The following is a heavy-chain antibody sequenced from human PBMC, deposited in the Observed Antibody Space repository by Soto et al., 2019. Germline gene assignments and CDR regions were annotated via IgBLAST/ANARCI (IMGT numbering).Heavy chain of an antibody. D-gene: IGHD6-19*01. CDR3: VKSHRSGPYSFDY. CDR2: ISYDGSDK. V-gene: IGHV3-30*18. Sequence: GGSLRLSCAASGFTFISYGMHWVRQAPGKGLEWVAVISYDGSDKYYADSVKGRFTISRDNSKNTLFLQMNSLRAEDTAVYYCVKSHRSGPYSFDYWGQGALVTLSS. J-gene: IGHJ4*02. CDR1: GFTFISYG.